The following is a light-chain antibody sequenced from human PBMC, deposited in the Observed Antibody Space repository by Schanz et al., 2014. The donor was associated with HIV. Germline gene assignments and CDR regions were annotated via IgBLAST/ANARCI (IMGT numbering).Light chain of an antibody. Sequence: DIQMTQSPSTLSASVGDRVTITCRASQNIGNWLAWYQQRPGEAPKLLMYQASTLQSGVPSRFSGSGSGTAFSLTISSLQPEDFATYYCQQPASYPLTFGGGTKVEIK. J-gene: IGKJ4*01. CDR3: QQPASYPLT. CDR2: QAS. V-gene: IGKV1-5*03. CDR1: QNIGNW.